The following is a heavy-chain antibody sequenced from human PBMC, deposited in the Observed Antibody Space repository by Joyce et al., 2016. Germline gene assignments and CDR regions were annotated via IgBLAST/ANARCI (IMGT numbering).Heavy chain of an antibody. D-gene: IGHD1-7*01. J-gene: IGHJ4*02. CDR2: ITSTGSTR. CDR3: TRRNEGNFFLDY. CDR1: GFSFNYYI. V-gene: IGHV3-48*02. Sequence: EVQLVESEGGLVQPGGSLRLSCAASGFSFNYYIMNWVRQAPGKGLEWISYITSTGSTRFYADSVKDRFTISRDNAKNSLYLQMNSLRDEDTAVYYCTRRNEGNFFLDYWGQGTLVTVSS.